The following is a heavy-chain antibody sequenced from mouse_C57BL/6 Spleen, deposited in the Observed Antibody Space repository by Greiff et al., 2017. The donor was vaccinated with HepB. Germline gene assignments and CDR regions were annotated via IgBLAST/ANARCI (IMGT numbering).Heavy chain of an antibody. CDR3: ARRGYDYDYYAMDY. Sequence: EVQRVESGGDLVKPGGSLKLSCAASGFTFSSYGMSWVRQTPDKRLEWVATISSGGSYTYYPDSVKGRFTISRDNAKNTLYLQMSSLKSEDTAMYYCARRGYDYDYYAMDYWGQGTSVTVSS. J-gene: IGHJ4*01. CDR1: GFTFSSYG. CDR2: ISSGGSYT. D-gene: IGHD2-4*01. V-gene: IGHV5-6*01.